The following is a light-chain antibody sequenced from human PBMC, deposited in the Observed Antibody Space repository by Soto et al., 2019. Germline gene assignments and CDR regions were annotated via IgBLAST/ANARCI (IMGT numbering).Light chain of an antibody. V-gene: IGLV2-14*01. J-gene: IGLJ1*01. CDR3: SSYTSRSTYV. CDR1: SSDVGGFEY. CDR2: DVT. Sequence: QSALSQPASVSGSPGQSITISCTGTSSDVGGFEYVSWYQHQPGKAPKLIIYDVTKRPSGVSNRFSGSKSGNTASLTISGLQAEDEADYYCSSYTSRSTYVFGSGTKVTVL.